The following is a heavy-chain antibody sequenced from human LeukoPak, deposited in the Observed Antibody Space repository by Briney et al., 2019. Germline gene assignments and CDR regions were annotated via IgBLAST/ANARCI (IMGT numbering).Heavy chain of an antibody. D-gene: IGHD4-17*01. Sequence: GGSLRLSCAASGFTVSSNYMNWVRQAPGKGLEWVSVIYSGGSTYYADSVKGRFTISRDNSKNTLYLQMNSLRAEDTAVYYCAREAVTRNYFDYWGRGTLVTVSS. CDR2: IYSGGST. J-gene: IGHJ4*02. CDR3: AREAVTRNYFDY. V-gene: IGHV3-53*01. CDR1: GFTVSSNY.